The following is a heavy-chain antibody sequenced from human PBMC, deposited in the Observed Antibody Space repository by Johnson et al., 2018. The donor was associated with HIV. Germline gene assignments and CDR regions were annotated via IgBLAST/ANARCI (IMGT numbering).Heavy chain of an antibody. CDR2: IKQDGSEK. D-gene: IGHD6-6*01. J-gene: IGHJ3*02. CDR3: AREQLALYDAFDI. CDR1: GFTFSSYW. V-gene: IGHV3-7*04. Sequence: VQLVESGGGLVQPGGSLRLSCAASGFTFSSYWMSWVRQAPGKGLEWVANIKQDGSEKYYVDSVKGRFTISRDNAKNSLYLHMNSLRAEDTAVYYCAREQLALYDAFDIWGQGTMVTVSS.